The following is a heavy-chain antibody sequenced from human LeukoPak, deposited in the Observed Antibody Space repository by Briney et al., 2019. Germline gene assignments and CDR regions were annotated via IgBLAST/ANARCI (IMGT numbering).Heavy chain of an antibody. D-gene: IGHD3-10*01. CDR2: IKSKTDGGTT. CDR3: TTDQYGSGES. J-gene: IGHJ4*02. Sequence: GGSLRLSCAASGVTLSDVWMSWVRQVPGKGLEWVGRIKSKTDGGTTDYAAPVKGRFTISRDDSKNTLYLQMNSLKTEDTAVYYCTTDQYGSGESGGQGTLVTVSS. V-gene: IGHV3-15*01. CDR1: GVTLSDVW.